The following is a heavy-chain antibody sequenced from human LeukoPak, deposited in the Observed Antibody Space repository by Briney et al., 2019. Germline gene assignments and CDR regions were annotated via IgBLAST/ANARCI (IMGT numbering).Heavy chain of an antibody. CDR3: ARAGGRRGDY. J-gene: IGHJ4*02. Sequence: ASVKVSCKASGYTFTTCYMHWVRQAPGQGLEWMGIINPSGGYTNYAQKFQGRVSMTRDTSTSTVYMELSSLRSEDTAMYYCARAGGRRGDYWGQGTLVTVSS. CDR1: GYTFTTCY. CDR2: INPSGGYT. D-gene: IGHD2-15*01. V-gene: IGHV1-46*01.